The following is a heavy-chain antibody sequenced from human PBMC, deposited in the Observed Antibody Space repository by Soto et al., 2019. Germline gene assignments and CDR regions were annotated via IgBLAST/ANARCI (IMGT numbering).Heavy chain of an antibody. D-gene: IGHD1-20*01. CDR1: GDIVSSNSAA. V-gene: IGHV6-1*01. CDR2: TYYRSKWYN. Sequence: SQTLSLTCAISGDIVSSNSAAWNWIRQSPSIGLEWLGSTYYRSKWYNDYAVSVKIRITIKPDPSKNQFSLQLNSVTPEDTAVYYCARGSGNWHDAFDIWGQGTMVTVSS. J-gene: IGHJ3*02. CDR3: ARGSGNWHDAFDI.